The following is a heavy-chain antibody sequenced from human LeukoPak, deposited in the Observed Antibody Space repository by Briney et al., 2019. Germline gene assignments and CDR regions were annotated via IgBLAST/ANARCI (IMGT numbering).Heavy chain of an antibody. D-gene: IGHD6-13*01. J-gene: IGHJ5*02. Sequence: QPGGSLRLSCAASGFTFSSYDMRWVRQAPGKGLEWVSAISGSGGSTYYADSVKGRFTISRDNSKNTPYLQMNSLRAEDTAVYYCAKDSSSWSGGWFDPWGQGTLVTVSS. CDR2: ISGSGGST. CDR1: GFTFSSYD. CDR3: AKDSSSWSGGWFDP. V-gene: IGHV3-23*01.